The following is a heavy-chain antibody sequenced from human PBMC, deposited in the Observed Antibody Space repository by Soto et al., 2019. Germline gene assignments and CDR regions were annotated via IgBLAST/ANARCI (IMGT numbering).Heavy chain of an antibody. J-gene: IGHJ4*02. CDR3: XXXXRPSTSQPTLVFDY. Sequence: QVQLVQSGAEVKKPGASVKVSCKASGYTFTGYYMHWVRQAPGQGLEWMGWINPNSGGTNYAQKFQGWVTMTRDTSISTAYMELSRLRSXDTAXXXXXXXXRPSTSQPTLVFDYWGQGTLVTV. D-gene: IGHD2-2*01. CDR1: GYTFTGYY. V-gene: IGHV1-2*04. CDR2: INPNSGGT.